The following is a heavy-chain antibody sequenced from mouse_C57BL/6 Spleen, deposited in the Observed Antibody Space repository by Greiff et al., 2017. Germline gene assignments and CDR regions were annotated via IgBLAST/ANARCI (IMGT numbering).Heavy chain of an antibody. CDR3: ARRTFAY. Sequence: QVQLQQPGAELVRPGTSVQLSCKASGYTFTSYWMHWVKQRPGQGLEWIGVIDPSDSYTNYNQKFKGKATLTVDTSSSTAYMQLSSLTSEDSAVYYCARRTFAYWGPGTLVTVSA. V-gene: IGHV1-59*01. J-gene: IGHJ3*01. CDR2: IDPSDSYT. CDR1: GYTFTSYW.